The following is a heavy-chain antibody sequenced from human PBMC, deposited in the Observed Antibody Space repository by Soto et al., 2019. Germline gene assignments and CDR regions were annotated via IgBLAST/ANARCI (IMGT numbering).Heavy chain of an antibody. Sequence: QVQLQQWGAGLLKPSETLSLTCAVYGGSFSGYYWSWIRQPPGKGLEWIGEINHSGSTNYNPSLKSRVTISVDTSNNQFSLKLSSVTAPDTAVYYCARARGGYYVYWGQGTLVTVSS. CDR1: GGSFSGYY. V-gene: IGHV4-34*01. CDR3: ARARGGYYVY. CDR2: INHSGST. D-gene: IGHD1-26*01. J-gene: IGHJ4*02.